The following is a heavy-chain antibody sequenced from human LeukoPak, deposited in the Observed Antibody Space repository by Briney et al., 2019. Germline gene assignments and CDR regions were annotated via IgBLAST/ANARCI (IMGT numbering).Heavy chain of an antibody. J-gene: IGHJ4*02. Sequence: PGGSLRLSCAASGFTFSGYSMNWVRQAPGKGLEWVAFIRYDGSHKKYADSLKGRFTISRDNSKNTLYLQMNSLRAEDTAVYYCAKADRGSYYGLGDYFAYWGQRTLVTVSS. CDR3: AKADRGSYYGLGDYFAY. CDR2: IRYDGSHK. V-gene: IGHV3-30*02. D-gene: IGHD1-26*01. CDR1: GFTFSGYS.